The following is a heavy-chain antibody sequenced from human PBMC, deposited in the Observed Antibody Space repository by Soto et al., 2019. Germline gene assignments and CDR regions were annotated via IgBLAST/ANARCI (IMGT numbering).Heavy chain of an antibody. CDR1: GYTFTSYY. J-gene: IGHJ5*02. Sequence: QVQLVQSGAEVKKPGASVKVSCKASGYTFTSYYMHWVRQAPGQGLEWMGIINPSGGSTSYAQKFQGRVTRTRDTSTSTVYMELSSLRSEDTAVYYFARGQQQLVSFAWGQGTLVTVSS. CDR3: ARGQQQLVSFA. V-gene: IGHV1-46*01. D-gene: IGHD6-13*01. CDR2: INPSGGST.